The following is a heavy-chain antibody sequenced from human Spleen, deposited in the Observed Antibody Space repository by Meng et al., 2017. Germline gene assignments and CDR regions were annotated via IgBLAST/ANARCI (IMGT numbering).Heavy chain of an antibody. D-gene: IGHD3-22*01. CDR2: IYPGDSDT. CDR1: GYSFSNYW. Sequence: KVSCKGSGYSFSNYWIGWVRQTPGKGLEWMGIIYPGDSDTRYSPSFQGQVTISGDRSISSAYLKWSSLKAADTAIYYCARRGQHYDSSGYYYDYWGQGTLVTVSS. J-gene: IGHJ4*02. CDR3: ARRGQHYDSSGYYYDY. V-gene: IGHV5-51*01.